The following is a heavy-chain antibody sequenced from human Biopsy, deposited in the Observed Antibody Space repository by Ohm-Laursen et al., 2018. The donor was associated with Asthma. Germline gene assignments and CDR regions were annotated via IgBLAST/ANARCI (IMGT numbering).Heavy chain of an antibody. V-gene: IGHV1-69*13. CDR3: ARCQVGYSSGWSLLLKKIYYSGMDV. CDR2: IMTAFGTT. D-gene: IGHD6-19*01. CDR1: GGTFSNFA. J-gene: IGHJ6*02. Sequence: SVTVSCKAPGGTFSNFAISWVRQAPGQGLEWLGGIMTAFGTTNYAQKLQCRVTITADESTSTAYMEVNSLRSEDTAIYYCARCQVGYSSGWSLLLKKIYYSGMDVWGQGTAVTVSS.